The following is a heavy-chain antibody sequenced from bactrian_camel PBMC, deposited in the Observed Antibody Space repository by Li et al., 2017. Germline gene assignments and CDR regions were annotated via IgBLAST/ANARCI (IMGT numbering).Heavy chain of an antibody. CDR1: GYTERKQYSSYYRSTYSSYC. J-gene: IGHJ4*01. D-gene: IGHD1*01. V-gene: IGHV3S10*01. CDR3: ARGPKVRSGGYCYLESAPYNY. CDR2: IDSDGVT. Sequence: DVQLVESGGGSVQAGESLLLSCAASGYTERKQYSSYYRSTYSSYCMGWVRQVPGKEREGVAVIDSDGVTSYAESVKGRFTISLDAAANTLYLQMDSLTPEDTAMYYCARGPKVRSGGYCYLESAPYNYWGQGTQVTVS.